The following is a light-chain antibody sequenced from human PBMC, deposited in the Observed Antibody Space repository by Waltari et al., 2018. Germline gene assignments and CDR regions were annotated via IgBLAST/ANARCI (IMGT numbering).Light chain of an antibody. V-gene: IGKV2-24*01. CDR2: QVS. CDR3: MQAAHLPIT. J-gene: IGKJ5*01. CDR1: QSLVVSDGSSY. Sequence: DVVMTQTPLSSPVTLGQPASMSCKSSQSLVVSDGSSYLSWLQQRPGQPPRLLISQVSNRFSGVPDRFSGSGAGTEFTLKISTVEAEDVGVYYYMQAAHLPITFGQGTRLEIQ.